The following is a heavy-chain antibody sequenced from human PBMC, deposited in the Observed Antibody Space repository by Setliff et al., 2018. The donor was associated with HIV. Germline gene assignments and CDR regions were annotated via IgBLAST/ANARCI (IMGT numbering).Heavy chain of an antibody. CDR3: TRIRAMVRGVTSYDAFDI. CDR2: MNPNSGNS. V-gene: IGHV1-8*01. Sequence: ASVKVSCKASGYTFTSFDINWVRQATRQGLEWMGWMNPNSGNSGFAQKFQGRVTMTRNSSISTAYMELSSLRFDDTAVYYCTRIRAMVRGVTSYDAFDIWGQGTKVTVS. CDR1: GYTFTSFD. D-gene: IGHD3-10*01. J-gene: IGHJ3*02.